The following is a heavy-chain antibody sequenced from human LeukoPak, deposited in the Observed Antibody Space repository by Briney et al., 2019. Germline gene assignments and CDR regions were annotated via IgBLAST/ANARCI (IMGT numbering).Heavy chain of an antibody. CDR3: ARHKSGYDFHWFDP. D-gene: IGHD5-12*01. Sequence: SETLSLTCTVSGGSISSSSYYWGWIRQPPGKGLEWIGSIYYSGSTYYNPSLKSRVTISVDTSKNQFSLKLSSVTAADTAVYYCARHKSGYDFHWFDPWGQGTLVTVSS. CDR1: GGSISSSSYY. CDR2: IYYSGST. J-gene: IGHJ5*02. V-gene: IGHV4-39*01.